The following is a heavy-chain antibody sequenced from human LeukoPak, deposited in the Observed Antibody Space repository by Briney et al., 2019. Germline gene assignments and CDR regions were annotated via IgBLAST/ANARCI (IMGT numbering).Heavy chain of an antibody. CDR1: GGSISSYY. Sequence: PSETLSLTCTVSGGSISSYYWSWIRQPPGKGLEWIGSIYYSGSTYYNPSLKSRVTISVDTSKNQFSLKLSSVTAADTAVYYCARIPRNNWFDPWGQGTLVTVSS. CDR2: IYYSGST. J-gene: IGHJ5*02. CDR3: ARIPRNNWFDP. V-gene: IGHV4-59*05. D-gene: IGHD2-21*01.